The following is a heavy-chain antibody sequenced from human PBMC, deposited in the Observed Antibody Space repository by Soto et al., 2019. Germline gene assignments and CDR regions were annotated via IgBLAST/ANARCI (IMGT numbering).Heavy chain of an antibody. D-gene: IGHD3-10*01. Sequence: GGSLRLSCAASGFTFSSYGMHWVRQAPGKGLEWVAVISYDGSNKYYADSVKGRFTISRDNSKNTLYLQMNSLRAEDTAVYYCAKDVTYYYGSERPFDYWGQGTLVTVSS. J-gene: IGHJ4*02. CDR1: GFTFSSYG. V-gene: IGHV3-30*18. CDR3: AKDVTYYYGSERPFDY. CDR2: ISYDGSNK.